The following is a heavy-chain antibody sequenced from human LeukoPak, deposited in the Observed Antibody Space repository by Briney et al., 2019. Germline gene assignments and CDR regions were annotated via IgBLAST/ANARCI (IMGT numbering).Heavy chain of an antibody. Sequence: SETLSLTCTVSGGSISSSSYYWGWIRQPPGKGLEYIGSIHYSGSTYYNLSLKSRVTISVDTSKNQFSLKLRSVTAADTAVYYCARATWGYYYYMDVWGRGTTVTVSS. CDR1: GGSISSSSYY. V-gene: IGHV4-39*07. CDR2: IHYSGST. J-gene: IGHJ6*03. D-gene: IGHD1-26*01. CDR3: ARATWGYYYYMDV.